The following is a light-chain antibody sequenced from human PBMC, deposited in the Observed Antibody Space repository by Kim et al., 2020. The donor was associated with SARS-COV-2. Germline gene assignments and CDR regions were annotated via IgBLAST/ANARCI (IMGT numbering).Light chain of an antibody. CDR2: GVS. J-gene: IGKJ2*01. CDR1: QSVRNNF. Sequence: EIVLTQFPGTLSLSPGERGTLSCRASQSVRNNFLAWYQQKPGQAPRLIIYGVSSRATGIPDRFSGSGSGTDFTLTISRLEPEDSAVYYCQQYGSSPDTFGQGNKLEI. V-gene: IGKV3-20*01. CDR3: QQYGSSPDT.